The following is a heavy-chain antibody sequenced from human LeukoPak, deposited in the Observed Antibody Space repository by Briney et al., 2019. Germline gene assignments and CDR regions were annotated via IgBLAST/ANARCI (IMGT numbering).Heavy chain of an antibody. Sequence: SETLSLTCTVSGGSISSGGYYWSWIRQHPGKGLEWIGYIYYSGSTYYNPSLKSRVTISVDTSKNQFSLKLSSVTAADTAVYYCARESPTTGNDYWGQGTLVTVSS. V-gene: IGHV4-31*03. CDR3: ARESPTTGNDY. CDR2: IYYSGST. CDR1: GGSISSGGYY. J-gene: IGHJ4*02. D-gene: IGHD4-17*01.